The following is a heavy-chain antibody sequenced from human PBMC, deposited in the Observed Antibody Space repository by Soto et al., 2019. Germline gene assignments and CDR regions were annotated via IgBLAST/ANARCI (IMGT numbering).Heavy chain of an antibody. J-gene: IGHJ4*02. D-gene: IGHD3-3*01. Sequence: ASVKVSCKASGYMFTSYDINWVRQATGQGPEWLGWMNPNSGNTGYAQKFQGRVSMTRNPSISTAYMELSSLRSEDTAVYYCTTDTTPETIFGVVIRYWGQGTLVTVCS. CDR2: MNPNSGNT. CDR1: GYMFTSYD. CDR3: TTDTTPETIFGVVIRY. V-gene: IGHV1-8*01.